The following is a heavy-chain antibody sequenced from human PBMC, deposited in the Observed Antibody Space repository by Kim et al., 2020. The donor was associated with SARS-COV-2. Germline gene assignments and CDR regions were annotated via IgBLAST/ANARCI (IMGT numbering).Heavy chain of an antibody. Sequence: NTRSPTYAQGFTGRFVFSLDTSVSTAYLQISSLKAEDTAVYYCARWISQEAWGQGTLVTVSS. J-gene: IGHJ4*02. CDR3: ARWISQEA. D-gene: IGHD5-12*01. V-gene: IGHV7-4-1*02. CDR2: NTRSP.